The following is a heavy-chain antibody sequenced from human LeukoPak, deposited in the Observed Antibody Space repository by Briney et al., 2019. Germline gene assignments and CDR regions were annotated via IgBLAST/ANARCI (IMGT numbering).Heavy chain of an antibody. J-gene: IGHJ5*02. CDR3: APLDFWVPST. CDR2: FDPEYGEA. D-gene: IGHD3-3*01. V-gene: IGHV1-24*01. CDR1: GYTLNELS. Sequence: ASVNVSCKVSGYTLNELSIHWVRQAAGKGLEWMGGFDPEYGEAVYAQKLQGRVTMAEDTSTDTAYMELSSLRSEDTAVYYCAPLDFWVPSTWGQGTLVTVSS.